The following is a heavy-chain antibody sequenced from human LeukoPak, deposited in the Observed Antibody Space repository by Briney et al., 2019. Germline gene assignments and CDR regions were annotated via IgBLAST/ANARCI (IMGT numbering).Heavy chain of an antibody. J-gene: IGHJ4*02. CDR2: ISGSGGNT. V-gene: IGHV3-23*01. D-gene: IGHD1-14*01. Sequence: GGTLRLSCAASGFTFSSYTMNWVRQVPGKGLEWVSSISGSGGNTYYADSVKSRFTISRDNSKNTLYLQMNSLRADDTAVYYCAKPAKTDYADYWGQGTLVTVSS. CDR1: GFTFSSYT. CDR3: AKPAKTDYADY.